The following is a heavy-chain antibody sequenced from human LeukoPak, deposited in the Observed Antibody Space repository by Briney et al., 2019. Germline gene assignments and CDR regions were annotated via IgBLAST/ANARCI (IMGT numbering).Heavy chain of an antibody. CDR1: GGSISSGGYY. V-gene: IGHV4-30-2*01. CDR3: AREGPDKPFDY. D-gene: IGHD1-14*01. J-gene: IGHJ4*02. CDR2: IYHSGST. Sequence: SETLSFTCTVSGGSISSGGYYWSWIRQPPGKGLEWIGYIYHSGSTYYNPSLKSRVTISVDRSKNQFSLKLSSVTAADTAVYYCAREGPDKPFDYWGQGTLVTVSS.